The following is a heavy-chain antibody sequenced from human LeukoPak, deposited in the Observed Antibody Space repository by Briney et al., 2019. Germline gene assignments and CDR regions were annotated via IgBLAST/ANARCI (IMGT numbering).Heavy chain of an antibody. CDR1: GFTFSSYA. J-gene: IGHJ4*02. CDR3: ARAFFGAAAGTLFDY. V-gene: IGHV4-34*01. CDR2: INHSGST. Sequence: PGGSLRLSCAASGFTFSSYAMSWVRQPPGKGLEWIGEINHSGSTNYNPSLKSRVTISVDTPKNQFSLKLSSVTAADTAVYYCARAFFGAAAGTLFDYWGQGTLVTVSS. D-gene: IGHD6-13*01.